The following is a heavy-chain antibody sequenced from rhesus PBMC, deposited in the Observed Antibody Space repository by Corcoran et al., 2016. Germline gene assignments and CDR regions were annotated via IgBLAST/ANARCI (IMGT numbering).Heavy chain of an antibody. J-gene: IGHJ6*01. CDR1: GASIRSNW. Sequence: QVKLQESGPGLVKPSETLSLTCTVSGASIRSNWLTWIRPSPGKGLEWIGEINGKSGSTNYTPSLKSRVTISKDASKNQFSLNLNSVTAADTAVYYCAREDCVDGDCPNYYGLDSWGQGVVVTVSS. CDR3: AREDCVDGDCPNYYGLDS. CDR2: INGKSGST. V-gene: IGHV4-80*01. D-gene: IGHD2-33*01.